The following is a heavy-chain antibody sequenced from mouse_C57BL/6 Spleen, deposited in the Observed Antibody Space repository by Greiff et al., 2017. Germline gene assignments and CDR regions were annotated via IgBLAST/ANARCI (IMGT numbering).Heavy chain of an antibody. CDR2: IYPGDGDT. Sequence: VQLQQSGAELVKPGASVKISCTASGYAFSSYWMNWVKQRPGKGLEWIGQIYPGDGDTNYNGKFKGKATLTADKSSSTAYMQLSSLTSEDSAVYFCARDYGSSFFDYRGQGTTLTVSS. D-gene: IGHD1-1*01. V-gene: IGHV1-80*01. J-gene: IGHJ2*01. CDR3: ARDYGSSFFDY. CDR1: GYAFSSYW.